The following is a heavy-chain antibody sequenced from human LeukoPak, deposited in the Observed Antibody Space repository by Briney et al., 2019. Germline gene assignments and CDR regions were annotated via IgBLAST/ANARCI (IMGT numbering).Heavy chain of an antibody. D-gene: IGHD3-9*01. CDR3: AGLTSLDYYYMDV. Sequence: SETLSLTCAVYGGSFSGYYWSWICQPPGKGLEWIGEINHSGSTNYNPSLKSRVTTSVDTSKNQFSLRLSSVTAADTAVYYCAGLTSLDYYYMDVWGKGTTVTVSS. J-gene: IGHJ6*03. V-gene: IGHV4-34*01. CDR1: GGSFSGYY. CDR2: INHSGST.